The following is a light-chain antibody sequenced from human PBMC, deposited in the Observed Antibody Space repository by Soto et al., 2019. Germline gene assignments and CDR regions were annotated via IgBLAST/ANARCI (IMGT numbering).Light chain of an antibody. V-gene: IGLV2-14*01. J-gene: IGLJ2*01. Sequence: QSALTQPASESGSPGQSITISCTGTSSDVGGYNYVSWYQQHPGKAPKLMIYDVSNRPSGVSNRFSGSKSGNTASLTISGLQAEDEADYYCSSYTSSSTLEFGGGPKVTVL. CDR3: SSYTSSSTLE. CDR1: SSDVGGYNY. CDR2: DVS.